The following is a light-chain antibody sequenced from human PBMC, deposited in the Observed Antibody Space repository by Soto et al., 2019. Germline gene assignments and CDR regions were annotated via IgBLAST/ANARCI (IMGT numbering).Light chain of an antibody. Sequence: QSALTQPASVSGSPGQSITISCTGTSSDVGGYNYVSWYQQHPGKAPKLMIYEVSNRPSGVSNRFSGSKSGNTASLTISGLQAEDEADYYCSSYTSSSSWVFGGGNQAHRP. V-gene: IGLV2-14*01. J-gene: IGLJ3*02. CDR3: SSYTSSSSWV. CDR1: SSDVGGYNY. CDR2: EVS.